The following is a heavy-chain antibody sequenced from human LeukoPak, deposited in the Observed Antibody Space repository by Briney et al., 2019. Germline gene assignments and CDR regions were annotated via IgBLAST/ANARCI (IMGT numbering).Heavy chain of an antibody. CDR2: IKPDGSAK. D-gene: IGHD1-14*01. V-gene: IGHV3-7*01. CDR1: GFTFSSYS. CDR3: ARDVAYNAFDY. Sequence: PGGSLRLSCAASGFTFSSYSMNWVRQAPGKGLEWVANIKPDGSAKNYVGFVQGRFTISRDNTKNSVYLQMSSLRVEDTAVYFCARDVAYNAFDYWGQGTLVTVSS. J-gene: IGHJ4*02.